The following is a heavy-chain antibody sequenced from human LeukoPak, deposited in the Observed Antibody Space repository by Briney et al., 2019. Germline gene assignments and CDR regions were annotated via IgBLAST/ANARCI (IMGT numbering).Heavy chain of an antibody. V-gene: IGHV3-64D*06. CDR3: SSFDY. CDR2: IRSNGGST. Sequence: GGSLRLSCSASGFTFSSYAMHWVRQAPGKGLEDVSAIRSNGGSTYYADSVKDTFTISRDNSKNTLYLQMSSLRTEDTAVYYCSSFDYWGQGTLVTVSS. D-gene: IGHD6-19*01. CDR1: GFTFSSYA. J-gene: IGHJ4*02.